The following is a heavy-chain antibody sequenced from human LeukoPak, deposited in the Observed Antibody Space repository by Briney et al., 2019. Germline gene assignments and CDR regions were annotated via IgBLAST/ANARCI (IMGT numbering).Heavy chain of an antibody. J-gene: IGHJ4*02. CDR3: ARGSLNRVITFGGVIVDDY. Sequence: TPSETLSLTCAVHGGSFSGYYWSWIRQPPGQGLEWIGEINHSGRANYNPSLKSRVTMSVDTSNNQFSLSLSSVTAADTAVYYCARGSLNRVITFGGVIVDDYWGQGTLVTVSS. CDR2: INHSGRA. CDR1: GGSFSGYY. D-gene: IGHD3-16*02. V-gene: IGHV4-34*01.